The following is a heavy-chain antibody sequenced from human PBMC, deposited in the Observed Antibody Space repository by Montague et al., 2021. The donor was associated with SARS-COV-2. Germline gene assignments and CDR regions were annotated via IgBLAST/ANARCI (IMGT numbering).Heavy chain of an antibody. CDR2: IYTSWST. D-gene: IGHD5-24*01. CDR1: GGSISSGNYY. CDR3: ARLRRPDGYSYWFGP. V-gene: IGHV4-61*09. Sequence: TLSLTCTVSGGSISSGNYYWSWIRQPAGKGLEWIGHIYTSWSTNYNPSLKSRVIMSVDTSNNQFSLRLTSVTAADTAVYYCARLRRPDGYSYWFGPWGQGTLVTVSS. J-gene: IGHJ5*02.